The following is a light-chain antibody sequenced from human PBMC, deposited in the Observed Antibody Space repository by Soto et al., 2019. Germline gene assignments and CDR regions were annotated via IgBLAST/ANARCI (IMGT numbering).Light chain of an antibody. CDR1: QSISSW. Sequence: DIQMTQSPSTLSASVGDRVTITCRASQSISSWLAWYQQKPGKAPKLLIYDASSLESGVPSRFSGSGSGTEFTLTISSLQPDDFAIYNCQQYNSYPFTFGPGTKVDIK. V-gene: IGKV1-5*01. CDR3: QQYNSYPFT. J-gene: IGKJ3*01. CDR2: DAS.